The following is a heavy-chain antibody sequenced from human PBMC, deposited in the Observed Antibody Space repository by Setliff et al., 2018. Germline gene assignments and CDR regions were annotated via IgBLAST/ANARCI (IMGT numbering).Heavy chain of an antibody. J-gene: IGHJ4*02. CDR2: VRFDGSYK. Sequence: GGSLRLSCPASGLSYINDWVSWVRQAPGKGLDWVASVRFDGSYKVYADSVKGRFTISRDNSENTLFLQMTSLRPEDTGIYYCAKVKKPLIRGSGFDYWGRGTLVTVSS. CDR1: GLSYINDW. V-gene: IGHV3-30*02. D-gene: IGHD2-8*01. CDR3: AKVKKPLIRGSGFDY.